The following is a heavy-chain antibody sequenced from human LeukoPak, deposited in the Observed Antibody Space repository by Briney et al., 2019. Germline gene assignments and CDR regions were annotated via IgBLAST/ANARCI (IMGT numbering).Heavy chain of an antibody. V-gene: IGHV1-18*01. CDR2: ISAYNGNT. D-gene: IGHD3-10*01. Sequence: ASVKVSCKASGYTLTSYGISWVRQAPGQGLEWMGWISAYNGNTNYAQKLQGRVTMTTDTSTSTAYMELRSLRSDDTAVYYCARDRKTYGSGRLAYYFDYWGQGTLVTVSS. J-gene: IGHJ4*02. CDR3: ARDRKTYGSGRLAYYFDY. CDR1: GYTLTSYG.